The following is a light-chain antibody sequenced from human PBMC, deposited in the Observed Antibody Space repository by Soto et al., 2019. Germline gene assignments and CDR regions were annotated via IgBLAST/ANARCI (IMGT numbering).Light chain of an antibody. J-gene: IGLJ1*01. CDR2: GVN. CDR3: SSYTTSSALQV. V-gene: IGLV2-14*01. CDR1: NIGSQS. Sequence: LTQPPSVSVAPGLTARIPCGGNNIGSQSVHWYQQHPGKAPKLMIYGVNNRPSGVSNRFSGSKSGNTASLTISGLQADDEADYYCSSYTTSSALQVFGTGTKVTVL.